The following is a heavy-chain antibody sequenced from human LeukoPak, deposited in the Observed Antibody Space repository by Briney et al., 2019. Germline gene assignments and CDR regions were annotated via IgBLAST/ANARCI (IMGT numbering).Heavy chain of an antibody. CDR3: ARDLWHDYGDYGFIGWFDP. CDR1: GFTFSSYA. V-gene: IGHV3-30*04. CDR2: ISYDGSNK. D-gene: IGHD4-17*01. J-gene: IGHJ5*02. Sequence: PGGSLRLSCAASGFTFSSYAMHWVRQAPGKGLEWVAVISYDGSNKYYADSVKGRFTISRDNSKNTLYLQMNSLRADDTAVYYCARDLWHDYGDYGFIGWFDPWGQGTLVTVSS.